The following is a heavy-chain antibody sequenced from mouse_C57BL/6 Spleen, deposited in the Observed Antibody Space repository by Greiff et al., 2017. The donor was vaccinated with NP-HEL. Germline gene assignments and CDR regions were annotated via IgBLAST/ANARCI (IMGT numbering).Heavy chain of an antibody. CDR2: IDPETGGT. J-gene: IGHJ4*01. V-gene: IGHV1-15*01. CDR3: TRHPPRDY. CDR1: GYTFTDYE. Sequence: VQLVESGAELVRPGASVTLSCKASGYTFTDYEMHWVKQTPVHGLEWIGAIDPETGGTAYNQKFKGKAILTADKSSSTAYMELRSLTSEDSAVYYCTRHPPRDYWGQGTSVTVSS.